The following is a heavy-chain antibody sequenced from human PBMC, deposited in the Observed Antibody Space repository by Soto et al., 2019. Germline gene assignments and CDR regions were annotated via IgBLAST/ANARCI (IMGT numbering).Heavy chain of an antibody. CDR2: IYYSGST. Sequence: PSETLSLSCTVSGGSISSGGYYWSWIRQHPGKGLEWIGYIYYSGSTYYNPSLKSRVTISVDTSKNQFSLKLSSVTAADTAVYYCARDKTDYGGNSRWFDPWGQGTLGTVSS. CDR1: GGSISSGGYY. CDR3: ARDKTDYGGNSRWFDP. D-gene: IGHD4-17*01. J-gene: IGHJ5*02. V-gene: IGHV4-31*03.